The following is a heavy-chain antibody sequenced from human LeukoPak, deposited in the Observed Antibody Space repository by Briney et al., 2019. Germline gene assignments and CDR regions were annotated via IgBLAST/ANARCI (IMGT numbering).Heavy chain of an antibody. CDR2: IWNDGSNK. D-gene: IGHD3-10*01. J-gene: IGHJ4*02. Sequence: PGGSLRLSCAASGFFFDIYGMHWVRQAPGKGLEWLAVIWNDGSNKYYADSVKGRFTISRDNSKNTLYLQMNSLRGEDTALYYCARASGPFDYWGQGTLVTVSS. CDR3: ARASGPFDY. V-gene: IGHV3-33*01. CDR1: GFFFDIYG.